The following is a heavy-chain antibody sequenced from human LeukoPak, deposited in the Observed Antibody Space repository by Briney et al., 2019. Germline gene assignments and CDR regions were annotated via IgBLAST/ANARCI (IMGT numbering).Heavy chain of an antibody. CDR3: ARRSWGSGWYFDL. Sequence: SETLSLTCTVSGGSISSYYWSWIRQPPGKGLEWIGYIYYSGSTNYNPPLKSRVTISVDTSKNQFSLKLSSVTAADTAVYYCARRSWGSGWYFDLWGRGTLVTVSS. CDR2: IYYSGST. V-gene: IGHV4-59*08. CDR1: GGSISSYY. D-gene: IGHD7-27*01. J-gene: IGHJ2*01.